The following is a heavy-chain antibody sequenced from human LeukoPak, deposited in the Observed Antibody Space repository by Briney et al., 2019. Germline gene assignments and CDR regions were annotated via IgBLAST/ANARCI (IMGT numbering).Heavy chain of an antibody. CDR2: IYYSGST. D-gene: IGHD3-22*01. J-gene: IGHJ3*02. V-gene: IGHV4-59*01. CDR1: GGSISSYY. Sequence: PSETLSLTCTVSGGSISSYYWSWIRQPPGKGLEWIGYIYYSGSTNYNPSLKGRVTISVDTSKNQFSLKLSSVTAADTAVYYCARRWYYYDSSGYYRSRAAFDIWGQGTMVTVSS. CDR3: ARRWYYYDSSGYYRSRAAFDI.